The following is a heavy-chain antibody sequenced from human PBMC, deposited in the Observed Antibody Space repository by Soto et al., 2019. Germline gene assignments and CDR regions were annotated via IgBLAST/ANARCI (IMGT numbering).Heavy chain of an antibody. Sequence: EVQLVESGGGLVQPGGSLRLSCAASGFTFSNYWMYWVRQAPGKGLEWVSRINSDGSVSSYADSVKGRLTISRDNVKNTLYPQMHRLRAEHTAVYYCARGDCVGGTCYSLAGSFYNYMDVWGKGTTVTVFS. CDR2: INSDGSVS. CDR3: ARGDCVGGTCYSLAGSFYNYMDV. D-gene: IGHD2-15*01. CDR1: GFTFSNYW. V-gene: IGHV3-74*02. J-gene: IGHJ6*03.